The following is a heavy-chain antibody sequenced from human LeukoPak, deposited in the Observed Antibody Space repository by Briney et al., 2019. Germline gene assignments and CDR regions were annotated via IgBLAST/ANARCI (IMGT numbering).Heavy chain of an antibody. CDR1: GGSISSYY. Sequence: SETLSLTCTVSGGSISSYYWSWIRQPPGKGLEWIGYIYYSGSTNYNPSLKSRVTISVDTSKNQFSLKLSSVTAADTAVYYCAKDGGSLYYYDSSGYRYFDYWGQGTLVTVSS. D-gene: IGHD3-22*01. J-gene: IGHJ4*02. CDR2: IYYSGST. V-gene: IGHV4-59*01. CDR3: AKDGGSLYYYDSSGYRYFDY.